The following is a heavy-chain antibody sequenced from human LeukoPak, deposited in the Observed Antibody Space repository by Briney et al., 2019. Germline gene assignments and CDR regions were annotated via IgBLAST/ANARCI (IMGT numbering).Heavy chain of an antibody. CDR1: GYSISSGYY. V-gene: IGHV4-38-2*02. CDR2: IYHSGTT. J-gene: IGHJ3*02. Sequence: PSKTLSLTCTVSGYSISSGYYWGCFRHPPGKGLEWIGSIYHSGTTYYNPSLKSRVTISVDTSKNKFSLKLSSVTAADTAVYYCARDRSVTYDAVDIWGQGTMVTVSS. CDR3: ARDRSVTYDAVDI. D-gene: IGHD4-17*01.